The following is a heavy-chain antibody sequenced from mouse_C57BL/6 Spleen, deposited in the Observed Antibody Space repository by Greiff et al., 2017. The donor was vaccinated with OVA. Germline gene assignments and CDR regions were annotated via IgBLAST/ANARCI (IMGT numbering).Heavy chain of an antibody. J-gene: IGHJ3*01. Sequence: EVQLQQSGPVLVKPGASVKMSCKASGYTFTDYYMNWVKQSHGKSLEWIGVINPYNGGTSYNQKFKGKATLTVDKSSSTAYMELNSLTSEDSAVYYCARSYYSNQAWFAYWGQGTLVTVSA. V-gene: IGHV1-19*01. CDR2: INPYNGGT. CDR3: ARSYYSNQAWFAY. CDR1: GYTFTDYY. D-gene: IGHD2-5*01.